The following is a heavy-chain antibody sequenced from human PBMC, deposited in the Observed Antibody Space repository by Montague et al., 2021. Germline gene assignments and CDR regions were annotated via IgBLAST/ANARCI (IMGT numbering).Heavy chain of an antibody. D-gene: IGHD3-10*01. CDR1: GDSISSYEYY. CDR2: VYKRGDT. CDR3: ARDSPVVEPWVGEHKGAFDI. Sequence: SETLSLTCNVSGDSISSYEYYWTWIRQPAGRGLEWIGRVYKRGDTNTNPSLRSRPTLSVDTSKNHFSLTLTSVTAADTAVYFCARDSPVVEPWVGEHKGAFDIWGQGTMVTVSS. J-gene: IGHJ3*02. V-gene: IGHV4-4*07.